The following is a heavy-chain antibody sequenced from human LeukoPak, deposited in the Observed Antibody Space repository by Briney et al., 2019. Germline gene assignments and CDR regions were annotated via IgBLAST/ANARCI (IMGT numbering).Heavy chain of an antibody. CDR1: GFTLSDYA. Sequence: GGSLRLSCAASGFTLSDYAMSWVRQAPGKGLEWVSGISGSGGTIYYADSVEGRFTRSRDNSKTTMYLQMNNLRDDDTALYYCTKGPHVGSGYHPDYWGQGTLVTVSS. J-gene: IGHJ4*02. V-gene: IGHV3-23*01. CDR3: TKGPHVGSGYHPDY. CDR2: ISGSGGTI. D-gene: IGHD3-22*01.